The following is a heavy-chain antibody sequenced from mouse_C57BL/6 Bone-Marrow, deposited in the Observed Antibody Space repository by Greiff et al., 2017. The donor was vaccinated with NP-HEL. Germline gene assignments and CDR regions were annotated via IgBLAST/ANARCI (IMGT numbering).Heavy chain of an antibody. CDR2: ISYDGSN. V-gene: IGHV3-6*01. CDR3: ARDRYYGSSYWYFDV. Sequence: EVQLQQSGPGLVKPSQSLSLTCSVTGYSITSGYYWNWIRQFPGNKLEWMGYISYDGSNNYNPSLKNRIPITRDTSKNQFFLKLNSVTTEDTATYYCARDRYYGSSYWYFDVWGTGTTVTVSS. CDR1: GYSITSGYY. D-gene: IGHD1-1*01. J-gene: IGHJ1*03.